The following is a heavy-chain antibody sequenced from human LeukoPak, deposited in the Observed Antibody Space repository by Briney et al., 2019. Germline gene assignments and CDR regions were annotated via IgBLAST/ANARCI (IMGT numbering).Heavy chain of an antibody. CDR3: ARDGEYGTGSYYRGCFDY. J-gene: IGHJ4*02. Sequence: ASVKVSCKTSGYSLTAFYIHWVRQAPGRGLEWMGWIHPRSGETNYAYKFKGRVTMTRDTSISTVYMDLGSLRSDDTAVYYCARDGEYGTGSYYRGCFDYWGQGILVTVSS. CDR2: IHPRSGET. V-gene: IGHV1-2*02. D-gene: IGHD3-10*01. CDR1: GYSLTAFY.